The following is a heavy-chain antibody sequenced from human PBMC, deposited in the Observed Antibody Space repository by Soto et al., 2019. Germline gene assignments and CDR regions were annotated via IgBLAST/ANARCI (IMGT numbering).Heavy chain of an antibody. CDR1: GFTFSNYA. Sequence: PGGSLRLSCAASGFTFSNYAMSWVRQAPGKGLEWVSSIGGSGATIYYGDSMKGRFTISRDNAKNSLYLEMNSLRAEDTAVYYCARESEDLTSNFDYWGQGTLVTVSS. V-gene: IGHV3-21*06. CDR2: IGGSGATI. CDR3: ARESEDLTSNFDY. J-gene: IGHJ4*02.